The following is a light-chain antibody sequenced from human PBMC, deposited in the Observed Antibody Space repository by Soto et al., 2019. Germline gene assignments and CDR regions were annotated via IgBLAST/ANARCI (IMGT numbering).Light chain of an antibody. CDR2: KAS. CDR3: QQYNSSPLT. CDR1: QSIGAS. Sequence: DIQMTQSPSTLYASVGDRVTITCRASQSIGASLAWFQQKPGKAPNLLIYKASSLESGVPSRFSGSGSGTEFTLTISTLQPDDFATYYCQQYNSSPLTFGGGTKWRSN. V-gene: IGKV1-5*03. J-gene: IGKJ4*01.